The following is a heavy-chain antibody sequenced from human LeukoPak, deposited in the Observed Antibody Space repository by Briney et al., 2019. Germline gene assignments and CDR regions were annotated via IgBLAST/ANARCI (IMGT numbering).Heavy chain of an antibody. J-gene: IGHJ4*02. V-gene: IGHV4-34*01. D-gene: IGHD3-10*01. CDR3: ARGVGGAWAFDY. Sequence: KPSETLSLTCAVYGGSFSGYYWSWIRQPPGKGLEWIGEINHSGSTNYNPSLKSRVTISVDTPKNQFSLKLSSVTAADTAVYYCARGVGGAWAFDYWGQGTLVTVSS. CDR1: GGSFSGYY. CDR2: INHSGST.